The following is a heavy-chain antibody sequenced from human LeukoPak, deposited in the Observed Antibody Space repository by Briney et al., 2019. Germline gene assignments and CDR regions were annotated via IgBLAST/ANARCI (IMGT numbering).Heavy chain of an antibody. CDR2: IYPGDSDT. V-gene: IGHV5-51*01. D-gene: IGHD3-10*01. CDR3: AMGDITMVRGVDY. CDR1: GYSFTTYW. J-gene: IGHJ4*02. Sequence: GESLKISCKGSGYSFTTYWIAWVRQMPGKGLEWMGIIYPGDSDTRYSPSFQGQVTISADKSISTAYLQWSSLKASDTAMYYCAMGDITMVRGVDYWGQGTLVTVSS.